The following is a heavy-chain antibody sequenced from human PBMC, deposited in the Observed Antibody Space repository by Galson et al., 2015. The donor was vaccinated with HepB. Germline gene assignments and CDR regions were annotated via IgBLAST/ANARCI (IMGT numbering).Heavy chain of an antibody. CDR2: ISWDGGST. Sequence: SLRLSCAASGFTFDDYTMHWVRQAPGKGLEWVSLISWDGGSTYYADSVKGLFTISRDSSKNSLYLQMNSLRTEDTALYYCAKVVYSSSWYPLDYWGQGTLVTVSS. D-gene: IGHD6-13*01. J-gene: IGHJ4*02. V-gene: IGHV3-43*01. CDR3: AKVVYSSSWYPLDY. CDR1: GFTFDDYT.